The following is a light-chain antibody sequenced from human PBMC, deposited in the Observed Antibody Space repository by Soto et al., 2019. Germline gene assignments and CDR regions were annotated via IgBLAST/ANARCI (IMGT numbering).Light chain of an antibody. CDR1: QSVSNN. CDR3: QQYNNWWT. V-gene: IGKV3-15*01. CDR2: HSS. Sequence: EVVMTQSPATLSVSPGERATLSCRASQSVSNNLAWFQQKPGQAPRLLIYHSSTRATGIPARFSGSGSGTEFTLIISNLQSEDVADYYCQQYNNWWTFGQGTKVEIK. J-gene: IGKJ1*01.